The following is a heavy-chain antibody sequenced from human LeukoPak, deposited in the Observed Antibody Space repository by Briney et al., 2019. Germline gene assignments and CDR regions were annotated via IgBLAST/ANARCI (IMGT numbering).Heavy chain of an antibody. V-gene: IGHV1-69*05. CDR1: GGTFSSYA. D-gene: IGHD1-26*01. Sequence: ASVKVSCKASGGTFSSYAISWVRQAPGQGLEWMGRIIPIFGTANYAQKFQGRVTITTDESTSTAYMELSSLRSEDTAVYYCARDSYIFKATSLDYWGQGTLATVSS. CDR2: IIPIFGTA. J-gene: IGHJ4*02. CDR3: ARDSYIFKATSLDY.